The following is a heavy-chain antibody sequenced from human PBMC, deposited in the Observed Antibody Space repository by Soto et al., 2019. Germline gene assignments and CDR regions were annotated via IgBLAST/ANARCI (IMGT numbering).Heavy chain of an antibody. CDR2: INAPNGNT. CDR1: GYTFTSYA. Sequence: QVQLVQSGAEVKKPGASVKVSCKASGYTFTSYAMHWVRQAPGQRLEWMGWINAPNGNTKYSQKFQGRVTITRDTAATTANIELSSLRAEDTAMYYCARGSCSGDICSSFHFDYWGQGTLVTVSS. J-gene: IGHJ4*02. D-gene: IGHD2-15*01. V-gene: IGHV1-3*01. CDR3: ARGSCSGDICSSFHFDY.